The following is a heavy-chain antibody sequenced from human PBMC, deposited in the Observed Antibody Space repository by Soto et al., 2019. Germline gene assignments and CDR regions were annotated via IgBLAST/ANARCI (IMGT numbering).Heavy chain of an antibody. CDR2: IYYSGST. V-gene: IGHV4-39*01. D-gene: IGHD6-19*01. Sequence: PSETLSLTCTVSGGSISSSSYYWGWIRQPPGKGLEWIGSIYYSGSTYYNPSLKSRVTISVDTSKNQFSLKLSSVTAADTAVYYCARHAVRSSGFTDYWGQGTLVTVS. CDR1: GGSISSSSYY. J-gene: IGHJ4*02. CDR3: ARHAVRSSGFTDY.